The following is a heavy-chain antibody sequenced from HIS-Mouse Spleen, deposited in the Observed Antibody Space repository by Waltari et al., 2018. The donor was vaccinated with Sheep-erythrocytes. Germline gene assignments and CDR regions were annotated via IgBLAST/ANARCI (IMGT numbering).Heavy chain of an antibody. Sequence: EVQLVESGGGLVQPGGSLRLSCAASGFTFSSYDMHWVRQATGKCLGWVSAIGTAGDTDYPGSVKGRFTISRENAKNSLYLQMNSLRAGDTAVYYCARANSGSYDDAFDIWGQGTMVTVSS. D-gene: IGHD1-26*01. CDR2: IGTAGDT. J-gene: IGHJ3*02. CDR1: GFTFSSYD. V-gene: IGHV3-13*01. CDR3: ARANSGSYDDAFDI.